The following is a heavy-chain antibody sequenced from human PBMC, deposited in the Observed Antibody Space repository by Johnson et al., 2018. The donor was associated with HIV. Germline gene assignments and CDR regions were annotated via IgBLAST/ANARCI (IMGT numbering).Heavy chain of an antibody. CDR1: RFTFSSYA. V-gene: IGHV3-64*01. CDR3: AIPYYYDSGAYH. CDR2: ISNNGGNT. Sequence: VQLVESGGGVVQPGRSLRLSCVASRFTFSSYALHWVRQAPGKGLEYVSAISNNGGNTYSANSVEGRFTISRDNSKNTLYLQMGSLRAEDMAVYYCAIPYYYDSGAYHWGQGTLVTVSS. J-gene: IGHJ3*01. D-gene: IGHD3-22*01.